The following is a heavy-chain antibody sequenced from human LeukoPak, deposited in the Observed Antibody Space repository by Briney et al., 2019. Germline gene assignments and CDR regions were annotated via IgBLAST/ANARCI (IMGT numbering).Heavy chain of an antibody. Sequence: GGSLRLSCAASGFTFRNYYMIWVRQAPGKGLEWVSSISTSSSQKNYADSVKGRVTISRDNSKNTLYLQMNSLRAEDTAVYYCAELGITMIGGVWGKGTTVTISS. V-gene: IGHV3-21*06. J-gene: IGHJ6*04. CDR3: AELGITMIGGV. D-gene: IGHD3-10*02. CDR1: GFTFRNYY. CDR2: ISTSSSQK.